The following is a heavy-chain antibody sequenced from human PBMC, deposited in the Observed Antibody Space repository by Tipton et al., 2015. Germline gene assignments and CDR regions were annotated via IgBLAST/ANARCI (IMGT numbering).Heavy chain of an antibody. CDR3: ARDLEHGMDV. Sequence: TLSLTCTVSGGSVSSANYYWSWIRQPPGKGLEWIGYISYSGSTHYNPSLKSRVTISVDTSKNQFSLTLNSVTAADTAAYYCARDLEHGMDVWGQGTTVTVSS. CDR1: GGSVSSANYY. V-gene: IGHV4-61*01. CDR2: ISYSGST. D-gene: IGHD5-24*01. J-gene: IGHJ6*02.